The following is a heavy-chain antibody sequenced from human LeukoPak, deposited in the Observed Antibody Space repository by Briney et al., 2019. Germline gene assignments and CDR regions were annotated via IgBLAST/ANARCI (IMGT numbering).Heavy chain of an antibody. CDR2: IYHTGGT. V-gene: IGHV4-31*03. J-gene: IGHJ6*02. CDR3: ASSEATTTPPPYGMGV. D-gene: IGHD5-12*01. CDR1: GGSISGGGYY. Sequence: SETLSLTCTVSGGSISGGGYYWSWIRQHPGKGLEWIGYIYHTGGTFYNPSLKSRVTISLDTSENQFSLKLSSVTAADTAVYYCASSEATTTPPPYGMGVWGQGTTVTVSS.